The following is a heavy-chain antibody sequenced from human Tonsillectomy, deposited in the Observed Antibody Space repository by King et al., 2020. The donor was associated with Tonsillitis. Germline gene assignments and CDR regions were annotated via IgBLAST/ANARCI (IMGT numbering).Heavy chain of an antibody. CDR3: AVWTSGSYGDEGDYGDECNLDY. CDR1: GYSFTSYW. D-gene: IGHD4-17*01. Sequence: DVQLVESGAEVKKPGESLKISCKGSGYSFTSYWIGWVRQMPGKGLEWMGIIYPGDSDTRYSPSFQGQVTISADKSISTAYLQWSSLKASDTAMYYCAVWTSGSYGDEGDYGDECNLDYWGQGTLGTVSS. CDR2: IYPGDSDT. V-gene: IGHV5-51*01. J-gene: IGHJ4*02.